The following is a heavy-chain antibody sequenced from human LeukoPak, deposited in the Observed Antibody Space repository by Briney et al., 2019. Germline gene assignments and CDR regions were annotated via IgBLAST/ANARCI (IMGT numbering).Heavy chain of an antibody. CDR2: ISAYNGDT. D-gene: IGHD2-8*02. V-gene: IGHV1-18*01. CDR3: ARGGGVAVTVAFDY. J-gene: IGHJ4*02. CDR1: GYSFNRYG. Sequence: ASVKVSCKASGYSFNRYGFTWVRQAPGQELEWMGWISAYNGDTNSAQKFQGRVSMTTDTSTTTAYMELSSLGSDDTAVYYCARGGGVAVTVAFDYWGQGTHVTVSS.